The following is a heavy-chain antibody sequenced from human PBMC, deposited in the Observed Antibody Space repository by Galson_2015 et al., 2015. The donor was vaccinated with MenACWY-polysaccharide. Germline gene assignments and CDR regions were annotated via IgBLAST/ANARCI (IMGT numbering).Heavy chain of an antibody. J-gene: IGHJ4*02. V-gene: IGHV4-39*02. CDR2: TSYTGST. Sequence: SETLSLTCTVSGGSIRTETYFWGWIRQPPGKELEWIGTTSYTGSTYYNPSLKGRVAFSTDTSNNHFSLTVTSVTAADTAVYYCARRRKRVAGEFDYWGQGTLVTVSS. D-gene: IGHD6-19*01. CDR1: GGSIRTETYF. CDR3: ARRRKRVAGEFDY.